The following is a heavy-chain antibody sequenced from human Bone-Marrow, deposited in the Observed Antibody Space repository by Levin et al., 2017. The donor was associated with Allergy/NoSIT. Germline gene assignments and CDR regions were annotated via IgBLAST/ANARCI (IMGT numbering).Heavy chain of an antibody. CDR3: ARDPSPYSNYVANWFDH. V-gene: IGHV3-33*01. CDR1: GFTFSNCG. J-gene: IGHJ5*02. Sequence: PGGSLRLSCAASGFTFSNCGLHWVRQAPGKGLEWVAVTRYDESKTYYADSVKGRFTISRDNSKNTLYLQMNGLRVEDTAIYYCARDPSPYSNYVANWFDHWGQGTLVTVSS. CDR2: TRYDESKT. D-gene: IGHD4-11*01.